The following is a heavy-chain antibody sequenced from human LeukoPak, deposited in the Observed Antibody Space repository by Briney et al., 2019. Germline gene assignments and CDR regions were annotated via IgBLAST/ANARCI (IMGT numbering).Heavy chain of an antibody. D-gene: IGHD6-13*01. CDR3: AREGSSWSNWFDP. Sequence: SETLSLTCAVYGGSFSGCYWSWIRQPPGKGLEWIGEINHSGSTNYNPSLKSRVTISVDTSKNQFSLKLSSVTAADTAVYYCAREGSSWSNWFDPWGQGTLVTVSS. V-gene: IGHV4-34*01. CDR1: GGSFSGCY. CDR2: INHSGST. J-gene: IGHJ5*02.